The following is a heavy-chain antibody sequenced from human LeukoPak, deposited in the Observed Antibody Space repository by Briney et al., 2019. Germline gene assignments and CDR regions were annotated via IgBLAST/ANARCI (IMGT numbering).Heavy chain of an antibody. V-gene: IGHV4-61*01. J-gene: IGHJ4*02. CDR2: IYYSGST. CDR3: ASLYNWNGRGFDY. D-gene: IGHD1-20*01. CDR1: GGSVSRGSYY. Sequence: SETLSLTCTVSGGSVSRGSYYWSWIRQPPGKGLEWIGYIYYSGSTNYNPSLKSRVTISVDTSKNQFSLKLSSVTAADTAVYYCASLYNWNGRGFDYWGQGTLVTVSS.